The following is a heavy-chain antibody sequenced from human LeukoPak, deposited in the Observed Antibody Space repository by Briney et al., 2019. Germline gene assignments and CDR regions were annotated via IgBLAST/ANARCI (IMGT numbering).Heavy chain of an antibody. D-gene: IGHD6-13*01. CDR3: AKAVAAAVDADAFDI. CDR2: ISGSGGST. V-gene: IGHV3-23*01. CDR1: GFTFSSYA. Sequence: PGGSLRLSCGASGFTFSSYAMSWVRQAPGKGLEWVSAISGSGGSTYYADSVKGRFTISIDNSKNTLYLQMNSLRADDPAVYYCAKAVAAAVDADAFDIWGQGTMVTVSS. J-gene: IGHJ3*02.